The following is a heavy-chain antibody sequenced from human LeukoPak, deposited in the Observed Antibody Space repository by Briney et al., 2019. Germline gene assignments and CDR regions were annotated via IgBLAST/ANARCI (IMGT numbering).Heavy chain of an antibody. Sequence: GGSLRLSCAASGFTFGTSWMSWFRRAPGTGLQWVAHTSPNGRDTYYVDSVKGRFTISRDNSKNTVHLQMNSLRAEDTAMYYCARRAGDYSHPYDYWGQGTLVTVSS. J-gene: IGHJ4*02. CDR1: GFTFGTSW. V-gene: IGHV3-7*03. CDR2: TSPNGRDT. D-gene: IGHD3-22*01. CDR3: ARRAGDYSHPYDY.